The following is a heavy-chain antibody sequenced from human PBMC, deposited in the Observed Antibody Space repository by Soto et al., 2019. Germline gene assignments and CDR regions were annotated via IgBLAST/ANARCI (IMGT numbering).Heavy chain of an antibody. D-gene: IGHD5-12*01. CDR2: ISGSGGST. J-gene: IGHJ4*02. CDR1: GFTFSSYA. Sequence: EVQLVESGGGLVQPGESLRLSCAASGFTFSSYAMSWVRQAPGKGLEWVSAISGSGGSTYYADSVKGRFTISRDNSKNTLYLQMNSLRAEDTAVYYCAKDSTGGYDIEGNYFDYWGQGTLVTVSS. V-gene: IGHV3-23*04. CDR3: AKDSTGGYDIEGNYFDY.